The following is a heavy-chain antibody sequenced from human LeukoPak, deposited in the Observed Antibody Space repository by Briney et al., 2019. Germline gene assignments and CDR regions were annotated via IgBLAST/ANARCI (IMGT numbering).Heavy chain of an antibody. CDR1: GVSFSHFA. V-gene: IGHV3-30-3*01. CDR2: ISYDGSTK. CDR3: AKVPPSPGWWYFDL. J-gene: IGHJ2*01. Sequence: GRSLRLSCAASGVSFSHFAFHWFRQAPGKGLEWVALISYDGSTKHKADSVKGRFTISRDNSKNTLYLQMNSLRAEDTAVYYCAKVPPSPGWWYFDLWGRGTLVTVSS.